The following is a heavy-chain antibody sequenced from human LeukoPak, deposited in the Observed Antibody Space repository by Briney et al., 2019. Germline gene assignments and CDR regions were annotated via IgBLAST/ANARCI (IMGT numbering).Heavy chain of an antibody. CDR2: MNPNSGST. Sequence: GASVKVSCKASGYTFTSYDINWVRQATGQGPEWMGWMNPNSGSTGYAEKFQGRVTMTRNTSISTAYMELSSLTSEDTAVYYCARAEASRSAGKILGYWGQGTLVTVSS. V-gene: IGHV1-8*01. CDR3: ARAEASRSAGKILGY. D-gene: IGHD1-26*01. CDR1: GYTFTSYD. J-gene: IGHJ4*02.